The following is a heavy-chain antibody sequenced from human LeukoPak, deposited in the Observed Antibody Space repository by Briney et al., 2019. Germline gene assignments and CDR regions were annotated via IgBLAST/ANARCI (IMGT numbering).Heavy chain of an antibody. Sequence: SETLSLTCTVSGGSISSYYWSWIRQPPGKGLEWIGYIYYSGSTNYNPSLKSRVTISVDTSKNQFSLKLSSVTAADTAVYYCARPAAPAYYYYYMDVWGKGTTVTVSS. CDR1: GGSISSYY. D-gene: IGHD6-13*01. CDR3: ARPAAPAYYYYYMDV. CDR2: IYYSGST. V-gene: IGHV4-59*08. J-gene: IGHJ6*03.